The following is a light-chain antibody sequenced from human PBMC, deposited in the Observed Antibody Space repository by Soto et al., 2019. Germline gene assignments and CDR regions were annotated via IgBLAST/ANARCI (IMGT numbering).Light chain of an antibody. J-gene: IGLJ2*01. CDR1: SSDVGGYNY. V-gene: IGLV2-14*01. Sequence: QSPLTQPDSVSGSPGQSITISCSGTSSDVGGYNYVSWYQQHPGKAPKHMIYDVSNRPSGVSNRFSGSKSGNTASLTISGLQAEDEDDYYCSSYTISSTPVVFGGGTKVTLL. CDR3: SSYTISSTPVV. CDR2: DVS.